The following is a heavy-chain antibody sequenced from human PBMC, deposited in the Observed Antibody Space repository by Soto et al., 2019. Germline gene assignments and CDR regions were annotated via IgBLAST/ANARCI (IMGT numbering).Heavy chain of an antibody. V-gene: IGHV3-7*03. CDR3: AGGNDKTWDSDY. Sequence: EVHLVESGGGLAQPGGSLRLSCAASGFTFSSYWMSWVRQAPGKGLEWVANIIRDGAETFYVDSVKGRFTISRDNGKNSLYLQMNNLRAEDTAVYYCAGGNDKTWDSDYWGQGTLVTISS. CDR1: GFTFSSYW. J-gene: IGHJ4*02. CDR2: IIRDGAET. D-gene: IGHD7-27*01.